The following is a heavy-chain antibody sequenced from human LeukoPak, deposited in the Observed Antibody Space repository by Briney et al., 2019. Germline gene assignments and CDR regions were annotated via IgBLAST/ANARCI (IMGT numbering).Heavy chain of an antibody. CDR1: GFTFSSYE. CDR3: ARGAWIQLWLLFDY. Sequence: GGSLRLSCAASGFTFSSYEMNWVRQAPGKGLEWVSYISSSGSTIYYADSVKGRFTISRDNAKNSLYLQVNSLRAEDTAVYYCARGAWIQLWLLFDYWGQGTLVTVSS. V-gene: IGHV3-48*03. D-gene: IGHD5-18*01. J-gene: IGHJ4*02. CDR2: ISSSGSTI.